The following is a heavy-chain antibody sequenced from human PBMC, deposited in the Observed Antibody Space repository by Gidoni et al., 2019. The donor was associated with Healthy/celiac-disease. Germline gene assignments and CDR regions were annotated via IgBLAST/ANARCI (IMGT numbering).Heavy chain of an antibody. J-gene: IGHJ4*02. D-gene: IGHD2-21*02. V-gene: IGHV4-39*07. CDR3: ARRGGDFHFDY. Sequence: QLQLQESGPGLVTPSETLSLTCTVSGGSISSSSYYWGWIRQPPGKGLEWIWSIYYSGSTHYNPSLKSRVTISVDTSKNQFSLKLSSVTAADTAVYYCARRGGDFHFDYWGQGTLVTVSS. CDR1: GGSISSSSYY. CDR2: IYYSGST.